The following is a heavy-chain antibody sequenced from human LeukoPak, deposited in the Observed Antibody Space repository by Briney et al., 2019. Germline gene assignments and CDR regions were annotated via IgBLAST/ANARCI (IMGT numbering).Heavy chain of an antibody. CDR2: IGSTSITI. J-gene: IGHJ4*02. D-gene: IGHD3-22*01. CDR1: GFTFSAHT. V-gene: IGHV3-48*01. Sequence: HGGSLTLSCAASGFTFSAHTMNWVRLAPGKGLEWVCYIGSTSITIYYAQSVEGRFTISRDNGKISLYLQMSSLTVEDTAVYYCARGPLYDITGSYGLWGQGTLVTVSS. CDR3: ARGPLYDITGSYGL.